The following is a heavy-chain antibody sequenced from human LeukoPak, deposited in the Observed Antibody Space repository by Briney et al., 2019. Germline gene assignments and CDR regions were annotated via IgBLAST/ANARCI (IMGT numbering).Heavy chain of an antibody. CDR1: GGSISSYY. CDR2: IYYSGST. CDR3: ARHLSDRGDYALFDY. V-gene: IGHV4-59*08. J-gene: IGHJ4*02. Sequence: SETLSLTCTVSGGSISSYYWSWIRQPPGKGLEWIVDIYYSGSTNYKPSLKSRVTISVDTSKNQFSLKLSSVTAADTAVYYCARHLSDRGDYALFDYWGQGTLVTVSS. D-gene: IGHD4-17*01.